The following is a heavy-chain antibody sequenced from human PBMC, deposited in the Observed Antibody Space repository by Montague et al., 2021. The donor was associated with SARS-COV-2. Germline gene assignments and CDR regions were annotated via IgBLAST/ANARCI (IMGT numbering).Heavy chain of an antibody. CDR1: GFPVSSNY. D-gene: IGHD3-9*01. Sequence: FLRLSCAASGFPVSSNYMTWVRQAPGKGLEWVSVIYKDGRTYYADSVKGRFTVSRDNSKNTLYLQMHSLRAEDTAVYYCAREKDTSGYILRYWGQGTLVTVSS. CDR3: AREKDTSGYILRY. V-gene: IGHV3-53*01. CDR2: IYKDGRT. J-gene: IGHJ4*02.